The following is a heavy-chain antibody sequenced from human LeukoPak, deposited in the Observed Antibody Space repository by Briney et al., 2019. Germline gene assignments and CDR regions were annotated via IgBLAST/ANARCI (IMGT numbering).Heavy chain of an antibody. Sequence: PSETLSLTCTVSGASVSSASYWTWIRQPPGKGVEWIAHIYNGVNTNYNPSLKSRVTISVDTSKNQFSLRLNSVTAAGTAVYYCARSRAFSSGAFDPWGQGSLVTVSS. D-gene: IGHD3-22*01. CDR2: IYNGVNT. CDR1: GASVSSASY. CDR3: ARSRAFSSGAFDP. J-gene: IGHJ5*02. V-gene: IGHV4-61*01.